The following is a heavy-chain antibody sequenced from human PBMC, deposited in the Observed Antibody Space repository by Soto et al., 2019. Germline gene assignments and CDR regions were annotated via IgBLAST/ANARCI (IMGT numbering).Heavy chain of an antibody. CDR3: AKGLGSIVVVPAASWASDY. Sequence: GGSLRLSCAASGFTFSSYGMHWVRQAPGKGLEWVAVISYDGSNKYYADSVKGRFTISRDNSKNTLYLQMNSLRAEDTAVYYCAKGLGSIVVVPAASWASDYWGQGTLVTVS. J-gene: IGHJ4*02. CDR1: GFTFSSYG. D-gene: IGHD2-2*01. V-gene: IGHV3-30*18. CDR2: ISYDGSNK.